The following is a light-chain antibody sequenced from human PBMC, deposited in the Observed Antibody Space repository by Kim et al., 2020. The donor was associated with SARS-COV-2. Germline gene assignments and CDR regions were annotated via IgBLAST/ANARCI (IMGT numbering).Light chain of an antibody. CDR1: QSVSSY. V-gene: IGKV3-11*01. CDR2: DAS. Sequence: EIVLTQSPATLSLSPGERATLSCRASQSVSSYLAWYQQKPGQAPRLLIYDASNRATGIPARFSGSGSGTDFTLTISSLEPEDFAVYYCQQRSNWPPGYTFGQGPKLEIK. J-gene: IGKJ2*01. CDR3: QQRSNWPPGYT.